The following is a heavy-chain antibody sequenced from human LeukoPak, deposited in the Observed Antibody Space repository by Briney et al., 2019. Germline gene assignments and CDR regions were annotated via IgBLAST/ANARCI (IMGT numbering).Heavy chain of an antibody. CDR3: ARHVVAVGFDY. V-gene: IGHV3-21*05. Sequence: GGSLRLSCAASGFTFDDYAMHWVRQAPGKGLEWVSYISSSSSAIYYADSVKGRFTISRDNAKNSLYLQMNSLRVEDTAVYYCARHVVAVGFDYWGQGTLVTVSS. CDR1: GFTFDDYA. CDR2: ISSSSSAI. J-gene: IGHJ4*02. D-gene: IGHD3-22*01.